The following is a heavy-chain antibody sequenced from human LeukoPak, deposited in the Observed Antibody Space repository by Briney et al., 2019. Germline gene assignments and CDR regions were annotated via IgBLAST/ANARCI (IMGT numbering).Heavy chain of an antibody. CDR1: GYTFTDYY. Sequence: ASVKVSCKASGYTFTDYYMHWVRQAPGQGLEWMGWINPNSGGTNYAQKFQGRVTMTRDTSISTAYMELSRLRSDDTAVYYCARGDVLRFLEWSVDYWGQGTLVTVSS. CDR2: INPNSGGT. D-gene: IGHD3-3*01. CDR3: ARGDVLRFLEWSVDY. V-gene: IGHV1-2*02. J-gene: IGHJ4*02.